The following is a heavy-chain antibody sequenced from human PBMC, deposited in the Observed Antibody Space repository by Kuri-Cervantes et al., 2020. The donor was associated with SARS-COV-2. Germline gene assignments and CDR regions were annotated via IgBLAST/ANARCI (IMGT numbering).Heavy chain of an antibody. CDR1: GFTFSSYA. CDR2: IKGGSGTT. Sequence: GGSLRLSCAASGFTFSSYAMSWVRQAPGKGLEWVSCIKGGSGTTYYAASVKGRFTVSRDNAKNTLYLLMGSLRVEDTAMYYCARDLGVAPDFWGQGTQVTVSS. V-gene: IGHV3-23*01. CDR3: ARDLGVAPDF. D-gene: IGHD3-16*01. J-gene: IGHJ4*02.